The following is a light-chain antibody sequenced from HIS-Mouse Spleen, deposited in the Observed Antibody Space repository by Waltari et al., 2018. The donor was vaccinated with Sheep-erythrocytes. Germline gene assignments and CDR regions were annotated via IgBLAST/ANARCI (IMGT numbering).Light chain of an antibody. J-gene: IGKJ4*01. CDR1: QDISNY. CDR2: DAS. Sequence: DIQMTQSPSSLSASVGDRVTITCQASQDISNYLNSYQQKPGKAPKVLSYDASNLETGVPSRFSGSGSETDFTFTISSLQPEDIATYYCQQYDNLLTFGGGTKVEIK. CDR3: QQYDNLLT. V-gene: IGKV1-33*01.